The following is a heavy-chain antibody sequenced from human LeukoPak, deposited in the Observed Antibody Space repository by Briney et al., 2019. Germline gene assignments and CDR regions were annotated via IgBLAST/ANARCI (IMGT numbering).Heavy chain of an antibody. J-gene: IGHJ4*02. CDR1: GFTFGDHA. CDR3: TRSILGIAVAEDY. CDR2: IRNKAYGGTT. D-gene: IGHD6-19*01. V-gene: IGHV3-49*03. Sequence: GGSLRLSCAASGFTFGDHAMSWFRQAPGKGLEWVGFIRNKAYGGTTENAASVKGRFTISRDDSKSIAYLQMNSLKTEDTAVYYCTRSILGIAVAEDYWGQGTLVTVSS.